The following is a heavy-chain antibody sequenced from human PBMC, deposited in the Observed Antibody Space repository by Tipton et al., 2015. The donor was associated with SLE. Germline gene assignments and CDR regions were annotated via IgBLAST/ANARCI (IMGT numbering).Heavy chain of an antibody. Sequence: TLSLTCTVSGGSISGYYWNWIRQPPGKGLEWVGYINYSGNTNYNPSLKSRVTMSIDTSKNQFSMKLSSVTAADTAVYYCARTVGSHRNYYFDYWGQGTLVTVSP. CDR3: ARTVGSHRNYYFDY. D-gene: IGHD1-26*01. J-gene: IGHJ4*02. CDR1: GGSISGYY. CDR2: INYSGNT. V-gene: IGHV4-59*01.